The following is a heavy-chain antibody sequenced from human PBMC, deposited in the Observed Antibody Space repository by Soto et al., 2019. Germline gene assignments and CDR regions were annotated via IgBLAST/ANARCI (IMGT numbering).Heavy chain of an antibody. CDR3: ARPAYSNYGGYYYGMDV. CDR2: IYPGDSDT. V-gene: IGHV5-51*01. J-gene: IGHJ6*02. Sequence: PGESLKISFRASGYTFTSYLIGWVRQMPGKGLEWMGFIYPGDSDTRYSPSFQGQVTISADKSISTAYLQWSSLRASDTAMYYCARPAYSNYGGYYYGMDVWGQGTTVTVSS. CDR1: GYTFTSYL. D-gene: IGHD4-4*01.